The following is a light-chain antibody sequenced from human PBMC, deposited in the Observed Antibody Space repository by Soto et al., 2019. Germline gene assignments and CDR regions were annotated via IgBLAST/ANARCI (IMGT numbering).Light chain of an antibody. CDR2: EAS. Sequence: IQSTQSPSSLSASVGDRVTITCRVSQTIRSWLTWYQQKPGKAPKLLIYEASNLQSGVPSRFSGSGSGTDFTLTISSLQPDDFATYYCQQYNSYSGTFGQGTKVDIK. CDR1: QTIRSW. CDR3: QQYNSYSGT. V-gene: IGKV1-5*03. J-gene: IGKJ1*01.